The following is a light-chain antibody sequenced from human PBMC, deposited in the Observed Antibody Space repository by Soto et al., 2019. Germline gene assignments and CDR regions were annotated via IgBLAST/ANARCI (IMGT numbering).Light chain of an antibody. CDR3: SSYTASNTYV. Sequence: QSALTQPPSVSGSPGQSVAISCTGTSSDVGSNNRVSWYQQPPGSATKIIIYDVSKRPSGIPDRLSGSKSANTASLTISGLQTEDEADYYCSSYTASNTYVFGTGTKVTVL. J-gene: IGLJ1*01. V-gene: IGLV2-18*02. CDR2: DVS. CDR1: SSDVGSNNR.